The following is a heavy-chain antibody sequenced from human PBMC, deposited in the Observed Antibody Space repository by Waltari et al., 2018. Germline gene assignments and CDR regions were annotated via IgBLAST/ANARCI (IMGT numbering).Heavy chain of an antibody. CDR3: ARVAGYTNGGFD. CDR1: GFTLSTYA. V-gene: IGHV3-23*01. J-gene: IGHJ4*01. D-gene: IGHD2-8*01. Sequence: QLLESGGGLVHPGGSLRLSCAASGFTLSTYAMSWVRQAPGKGLEWVSSIGGGDGSTYYADSVKGRFTVSRDNSKNTLSLQMNGLGADDTAVYFCARVAGYTNGGFD. CDR2: IGGGDGST.